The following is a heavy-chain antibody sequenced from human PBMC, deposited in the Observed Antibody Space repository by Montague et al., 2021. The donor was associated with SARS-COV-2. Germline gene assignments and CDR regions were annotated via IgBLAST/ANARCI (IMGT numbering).Heavy chain of an antibody. CDR2: INHRGST. Sequence: SETLSLTCAVYDGSFSDYSWTWIRQPPGKGLEWIGEINHRGSTNYNPSLKSRVTISVDTSKNQFSLKMTSVTAADTAVYYCARGRQHINMVVVVVTGGEYYFKFRGQGTLVAVAS. D-gene: IGHD3-22*01. CDR1: DGSFSDYS. J-gene: IGHJ4*02. CDR3: ARGRQHINMVVVVVTGGEYYFKF. V-gene: IGHV4-34*01.